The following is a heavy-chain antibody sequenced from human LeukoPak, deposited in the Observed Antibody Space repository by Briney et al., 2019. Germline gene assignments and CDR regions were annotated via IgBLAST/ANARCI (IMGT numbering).Heavy chain of an antibody. CDR1: GYSISSGYY. D-gene: IGHD3-22*01. Sequence: SETLSLTCSVSGYSISSGYYWAWIRQPPGKVLEWIGSIYHSGNTYSNPSLKSRVTISVDTSKNQFSLNLASVTASDTAFYYCAGDVAQGNYDSSGYPFDYWGQGTLVTVSS. V-gene: IGHV4-38-2*02. J-gene: IGHJ4*02. CDR3: AGDVAQGNYDSSGYPFDY. CDR2: IYHSGNT.